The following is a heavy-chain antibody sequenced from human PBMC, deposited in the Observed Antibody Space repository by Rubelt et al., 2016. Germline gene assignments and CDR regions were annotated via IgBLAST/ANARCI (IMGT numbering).Heavy chain of an antibody. J-gene: IGHJ4*02. CDR1: GYTLTELS. Sequence: QVQLVQSGAEVKKPGASVKVSCKVSGYTLTELSMHWVRQAPGKGLEWMGGFDTEDGETIYAQKFQGRVTSTADESTSTAYMELSSLRSEDTAVYYCARTLPRDSNNDYWGQGTLVTVSS. CDR2: FDTEDGET. V-gene: IGHV1-24*01. CDR3: ARTLPRDSNNDY. D-gene: IGHD4-11*01.